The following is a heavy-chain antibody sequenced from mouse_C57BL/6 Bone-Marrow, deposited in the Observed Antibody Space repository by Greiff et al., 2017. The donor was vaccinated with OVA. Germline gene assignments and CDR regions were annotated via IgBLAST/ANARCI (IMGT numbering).Heavy chain of an antibody. CDR2: IYPGSGST. Sequence: QVQLQQPGAELVKPGASVKMSCKASGYTFTSYWITWVKQRTGQGLEWIGDIYPGSGSTKDNEKFKSKATLAADTSSSTAYMQLSSLTSEDAAVYYCARWGYWYIDFWGTGTTVTVSS. CDR1: GYTFTSYW. V-gene: IGHV1-55*01. J-gene: IGHJ1*03. CDR3: ARWGYWYIDF.